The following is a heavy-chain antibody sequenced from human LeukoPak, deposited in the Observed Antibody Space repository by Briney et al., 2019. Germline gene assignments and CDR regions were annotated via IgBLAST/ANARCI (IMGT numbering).Heavy chain of an antibody. CDR2: ISGGTT. J-gene: IGHJ4*02. V-gene: IGHV3-49*03. CDR3: SRGSGWLSVY. D-gene: IGHD6-19*01. CDR1: GFTFGDYL. Sequence: GGSLRLSCTASGFTFGDYLMSWFRRAPGKGLEWIGFISGGTTEYAASVKGRFTISRDDSTSIAYLQMNSLTTEDTAVYYCSRGSGWLSVYWGQGTLVSVSS.